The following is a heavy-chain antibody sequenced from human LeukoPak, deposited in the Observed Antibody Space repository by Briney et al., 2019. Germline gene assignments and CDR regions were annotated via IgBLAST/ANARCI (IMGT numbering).Heavy chain of an antibody. Sequence: ASETLSLTCTVSGGSISSSSYYWGWIRQPPGKGLEWIGSIYYSGSTYYNPSLKSRVTISVDTSKNQFSLKLSSVTAADTAVYYCARSSSLYSGWQNTLFYNWGQGTLVTVSS. D-gene: IGHD6-19*01. CDR1: GGSISSSSYY. CDR2: IYYSGST. V-gene: IGHV4-39*01. J-gene: IGHJ4*02. CDR3: ARSSSLYSGWQNTLFYN.